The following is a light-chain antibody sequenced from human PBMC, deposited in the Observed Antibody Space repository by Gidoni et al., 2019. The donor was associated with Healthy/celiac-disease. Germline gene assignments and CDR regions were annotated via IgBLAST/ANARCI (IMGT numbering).Light chain of an antibody. CDR3: LQDYYYPFT. Sequence: AIQMTQSPSSLSASVGDRVTITCRASQGIRNDLGWYQQKPGKAPKLLIYAASSLQSGVPSRFSGSGPGTDFTLTISSLQPEDFATYYCLQDYYYPFTFXPXTKVDIK. V-gene: IGKV1-6*01. CDR1: QGIRND. CDR2: AAS. J-gene: IGKJ3*01.